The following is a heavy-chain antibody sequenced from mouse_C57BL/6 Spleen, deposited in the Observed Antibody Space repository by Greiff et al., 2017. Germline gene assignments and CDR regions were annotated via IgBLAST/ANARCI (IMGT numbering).Heavy chain of an antibody. CDR1: GFTFSDYY. CDR2: INYDGSST. Sequence: EVNLVESEGGLVQPGSSMKLSCTASGFTFSDYYMAWVRQVPEKGLEWVANINYDGSSTYYLDSLKSRFIISRDNAKNILYLQMSSLKSEDTATYYCARGGYDYDEGFAYWGQGTLVTVSA. D-gene: IGHD2-4*01. CDR3: ARGGYDYDEGFAY. J-gene: IGHJ3*01. V-gene: IGHV5-16*01.